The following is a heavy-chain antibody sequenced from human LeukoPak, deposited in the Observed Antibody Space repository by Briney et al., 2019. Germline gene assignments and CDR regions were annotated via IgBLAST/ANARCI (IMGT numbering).Heavy chain of an antibody. CDR1: GFTFSSYG. CDR2: IWYDGSNK. V-gene: IGHV3-33*01. J-gene: IGHJ1*01. CDR3: ARDHSGSYSYFQH. Sequence: GGSLRLSCAASGFTFSSYGMHWVRQAPGKGLEWVAVIWYDGSNKYYADSVKGRFTISRDNSKNTLYLQMNSLRAEDTAVYCCARDHSGSYSYFQHWGQGTLVTVSS. D-gene: IGHD1-26*01.